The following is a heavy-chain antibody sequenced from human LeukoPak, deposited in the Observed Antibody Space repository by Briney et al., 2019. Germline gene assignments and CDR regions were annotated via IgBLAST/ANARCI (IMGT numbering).Heavy chain of an antibody. J-gene: IGHJ4*02. CDR3: ARDSDSHYYYDSSGYFDY. CDR2: INPNSGGT. CDR1: GYTFSNYG. V-gene: IGHV1-2*02. Sequence: ASVKVSCKASGYTFSNYGISWVRQAPGQGLEWMGWINPNSGGTNYAQKFQGRVTMTRDTSISTAYMELSRLRSDDTAVYYCARDSDSHYYYDSSGYFDYWGQGTLVTVSS. D-gene: IGHD3-22*01.